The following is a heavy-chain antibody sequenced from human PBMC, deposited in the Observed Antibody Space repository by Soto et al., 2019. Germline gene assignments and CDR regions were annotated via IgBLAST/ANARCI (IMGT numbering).Heavy chain of an antibody. Sequence: QVQLVQSGAEVKKPGSSVKVSCKASAGTFSSYSINWVRQAPGQGLEWMGEIIPIFGTANYAQKFQGRVTITANESTSTAYMELSSLKSEDTAVYYCARDGGRHSGGIDYWGQGTLVTGSS. J-gene: IGHJ4*02. D-gene: IGHD1-26*01. CDR3: ARDGGRHSGGIDY. CDR2: IIPIFGTA. V-gene: IGHV1-69*01. CDR1: AGTFSSYS.